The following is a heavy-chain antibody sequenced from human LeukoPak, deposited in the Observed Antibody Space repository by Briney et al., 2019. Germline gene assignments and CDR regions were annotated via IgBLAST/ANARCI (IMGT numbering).Heavy chain of an antibody. Sequence: SETLSLTCAVFGGSFSGYYWSWIRQPPGKGLEWIGEINHSGSTNYNPSLKSRVTISVDTSKNQFSLKLSSVTAADTAVYYCARGRPGPRPVGYFGWSSPYYMDVWGKGTTVTVSS. CDR1: GGSFSGYY. CDR3: ARGRPGPRPVGYFGWSSPYYMDV. V-gene: IGHV4-34*01. D-gene: IGHD1-26*01. J-gene: IGHJ6*03. CDR2: INHSGST.